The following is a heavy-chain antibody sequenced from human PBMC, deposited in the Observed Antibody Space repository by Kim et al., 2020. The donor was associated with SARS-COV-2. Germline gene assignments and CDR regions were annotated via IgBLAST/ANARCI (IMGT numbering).Heavy chain of an antibody. Sequence: GGSLRLSCAASGFSFSDYGMHWVRQAPGKGLEWVAVISYDGSNKYYADSVKGRLTISRDNSKNTEHLEMQRLRTEDTAVYYCAKGGSGLYWHFDLWGRGTLVTVSS. CDR2: ISYDGSNK. J-gene: IGHJ2*01. V-gene: IGHV3-30*18. CDR3: AKGGSGLYWHFDL. CDR1: GFSFSDYG. D-gene: IGHD3-10*01.